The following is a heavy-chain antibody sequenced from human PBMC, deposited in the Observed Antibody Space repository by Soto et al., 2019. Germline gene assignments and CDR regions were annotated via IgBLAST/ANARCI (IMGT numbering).Heavy chain of an antibody. CDR1: GYTFTSYG. CDR2: ISAYNGNT. V-gene: IGHV1-18*01. CDR3: ARDPYYDYVWGSYRSLKLPTPLLGY. D-gene: IGHD3-16*02. Sequence: GASVKVSCKASGYTFTSYGISWVRQAPGQGLEWMGWISAYNGNTNYAQKLQGRVTMTTDTSTSTAYMELRSLRSDDTAVYYCARDPYYDYVWGSYRSLKLPTPLLGYWGQGTLVTVSS. J-gene: IGHJ4*02.